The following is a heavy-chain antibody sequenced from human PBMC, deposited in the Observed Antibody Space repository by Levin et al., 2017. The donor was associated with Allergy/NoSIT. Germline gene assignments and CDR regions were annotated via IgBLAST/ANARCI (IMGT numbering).Heavy chain of an antibody. CDR2: FDPEDGET. Sequence: ASVKVSCKVSGYTLTELSMHWVRQAPGKGLEWMGGFDPEDGETIYAQKFQGRVTMTEDTSTDTAYMELSSLRSEDTAVYYCATLGLYGSGIVFRYYDYGMDGWGQGTTVTVSS. CDR1: GYTLTELS. D-gene: IGHD3-10*01. V-gene: IGHV1-24*01. J-gene: IGHJ6*02. CDR3: ATLGLYGSGIVFRYYDYGMDG.